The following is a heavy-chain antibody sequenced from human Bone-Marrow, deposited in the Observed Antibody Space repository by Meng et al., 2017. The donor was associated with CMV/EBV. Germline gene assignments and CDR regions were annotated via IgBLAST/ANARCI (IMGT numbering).Heavy chain of an antibody. D-gene: IGHD4-11*01. CDR1: GFTFSSYA. CDR2: ISYDGSNK. V-gene: IGHV3-30*04. J-gene: IGHJ3*02. Sequence: GESLKISCAASGFTFSSYAMHWVRQAPGKGLEWVAVISYDGSNKYYADSVKGRFTISRDDSKNTLYLQMNSLKTEDTAVYYCTTDRMTTLDDAFDIWGQGTMVTVSS. CDR3: TTDRMTTLDDAFDI.